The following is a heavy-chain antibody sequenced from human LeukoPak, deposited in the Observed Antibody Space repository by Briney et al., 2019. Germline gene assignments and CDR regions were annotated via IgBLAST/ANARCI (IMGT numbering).Heavy chain of an antibody. Sequence: AGGSLRLSCAASGFTFSSYAMHWVRQAPGKGLEWVAVISYDGSNKYYADSVKGRFTISRDNSKNTLYLQMNSLRAEDTAVYYCARRTTAGTSFDVWGQGTSVTVSS. D-gene: IGHD6-13*01. CDR1: GFTFSSYA. J-gene: IGHJ6*02. CDR2: ISYDGSNK. CDR3: ARRTTAGTSFDV. V-gene: IGHV3-30-3*01.